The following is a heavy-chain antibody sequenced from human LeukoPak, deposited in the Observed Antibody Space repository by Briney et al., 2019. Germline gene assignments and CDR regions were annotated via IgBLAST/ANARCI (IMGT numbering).Heavy chain of an antibody. CDR1: GFTFSSYG. V-gene: IGHV3-30*18. Sequence: GRSLRLSCAASGFTFSSYGMHWLRQAPDKGLEWVAVISYDGSNKYYADSVKGRFTISRDNSKNTLYLQMNSLRAEDTAVYYCANHMTTVTPFDYWGQGTLVTVSS. J-gene: IGHJ4*02. CDR3: ANHMTTVTPFDY. D-gene: IGHD4-17*01. CDR2: ISYDGSNK.